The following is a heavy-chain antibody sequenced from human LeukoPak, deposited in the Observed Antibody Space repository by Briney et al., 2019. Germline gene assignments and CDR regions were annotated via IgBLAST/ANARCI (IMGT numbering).Heavy chain of an antibody. CDR1: GGSLSGYY. CDR3: ARVRAGSSSPSVSDSFDI. CDR2: INPSGST. V-gene: IGHV4-34*01. J-gene: IGHJ3*02. Sequence: SETLSLTCAVYGGSLSGYYWNWIRQPPRKGLQWIGEINPSGSTNYNPSLKSRVTISLDTPKNQFSLKLSSVTAADTAVYYCARVRAGSSSPSVSDSFDIWGQGTMVTVSS. D-gene: IGHD6-6*01.